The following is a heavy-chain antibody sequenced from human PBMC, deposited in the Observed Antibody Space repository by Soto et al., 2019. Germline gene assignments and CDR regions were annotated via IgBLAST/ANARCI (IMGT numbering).Heavy chain of an antibody. D-gene: IGHD3-10*01. CDR3: ARGRLLWFGTPGWFAP. CDR2: IYHSGST. Sequence: QLQLQESGSGLVKPSQTLSLTCAVSGGSISSGGYSWSWIRQPPGKGLEWIGYIYHSGSTYYNPSLKSRVTLSVARSKHQFSLQLSSVTAADTAVYDCARGRLLWFGTPGWFAPCGQGPLVTVSS. V-gene: IGHV4-30-2*01. CDR1: GGSISSGGYS. J-gene: IGHJ5*02.